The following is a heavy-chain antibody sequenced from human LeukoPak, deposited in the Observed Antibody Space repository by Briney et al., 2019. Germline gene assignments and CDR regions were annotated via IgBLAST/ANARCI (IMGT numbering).Heavy chain of an antibody. V-gene: IGHV3-11*04. CDR2: ISSSGSTI. CDR1: GFTFSDYY. D-gene: IGHD3-10*01. Sequence: GGSLRLSCAAPGFTFSDYYMSWIRQAPGKGLEWVSYISSSGSTIYYADSVKGRFTISRDNAKNSLYLQMNSLRAEDTAVYYCAKDSDPYGSGSLGYWGQGILVTVSS. J-gene: IGHJ4*02. CDR3: AKDSDPYGSGSLGY.